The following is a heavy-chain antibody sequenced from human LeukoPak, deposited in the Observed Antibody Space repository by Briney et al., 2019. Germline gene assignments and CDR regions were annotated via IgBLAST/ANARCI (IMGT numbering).Heavy chain of an antibody. V-gene: IGHV4-59*06. D-gene: IGHD4-23*01. J-gene: IGHJ4*02. CDR3: ARGGNGYLFDY. CDR2: IYYSGST. CDR1: GGSVSSHY. Sequence: PSETLSLTCTVSGGSVSSHYWSWIRQPPGKGLEWIGYIYYSGSTYYNPSLKSRVTISVDTSKNQFSLKLSSVTAADTAVYYCARGGNGYLFDYWGQGTLVTVSS.